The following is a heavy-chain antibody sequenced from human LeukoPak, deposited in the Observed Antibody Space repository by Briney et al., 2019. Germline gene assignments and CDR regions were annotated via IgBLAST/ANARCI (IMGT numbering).Heavy chain of an antibody. CDR3: ARASATAMVNPWYFDL. CDR1: SRSINSYD. D-gene: IGHD5-18*01. V-gene: IGHV4-59*01. Sequence: KPSETLSLTCTVSSRSINSYDWRCMRQPPGKGLVGIGYSSYSGSPICIPSPTSRVTIAVAPSKNQFSLKLSSVTAADTAVYYCARASATAMVNPWYFDLWGRGGLVTVS. CDR2: SSYSGSP. J-gene: IGHJ2*01.